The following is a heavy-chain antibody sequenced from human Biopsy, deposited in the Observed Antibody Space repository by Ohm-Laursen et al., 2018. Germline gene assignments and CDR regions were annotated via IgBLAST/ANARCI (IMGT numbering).Heavy chain of an antibody. V-gene: IGHV4-4*07. Sequence: SETLSLTCTVSGDSINNYYWSWIRQPAGKGLEWIGRIYTSGSPNYNLSLESRVTMSVGTSKNQFSLNLRSVTAADTAAYYCARGTGRYYVYGAFDIWGQGTVVTVSS. CDR1: GDSINNYY. CDR3: ARGTGRYYVYGAFDI. D-gene: IGHD1-26*01. J-gene: IGHJ3*02. CDR2: IYTSGSP.